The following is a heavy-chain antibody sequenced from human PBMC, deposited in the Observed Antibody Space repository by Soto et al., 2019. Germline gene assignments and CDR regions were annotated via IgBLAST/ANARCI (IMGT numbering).Heavy chain of an antibody. D-gene: IGHD2-2*01. V-gene: IGHV3-74*01. CDR2: ISSDGSST. J-gene: IGHJ6*03. CDR3: AGDLLGYCSSTRCYYYYYYMDV. CDR1: GFTFSSYW. Sequence: GGFLRLSCAASGFTFSSYWMHWVRQAPGKGLVWVSRISSDGSSTSYADSVKGRFTISRDNAKNTLYLQMNSLRAEDTAVYYCAGDLLGYCSSTRCYYYYYYMDVWGKGTTVTVSS.